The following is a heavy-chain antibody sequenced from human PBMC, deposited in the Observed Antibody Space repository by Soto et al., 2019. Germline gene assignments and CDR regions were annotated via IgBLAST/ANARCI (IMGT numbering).Heavy chain of an antibody. CDR3: AREWLSVFDY. V-gene: IGHV3-53*01. J-gene: IGHJ4*02. CDR2: IYSGGST. D-gene: IGHD3-22*01. CDR1: GFTFETTA. Sequence: GGSLRLSCEASGFTFETTALSWVRQAPGKGLEWVSVIYSGGSTYYADSVKGRFTISRDNSKNTLYLQMNSLRAEDTAVYYCAREWLSVFDYWGQGTLVTVS.